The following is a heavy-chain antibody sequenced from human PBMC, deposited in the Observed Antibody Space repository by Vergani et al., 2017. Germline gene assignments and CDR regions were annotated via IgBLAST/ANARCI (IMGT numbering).Heavy chain of an antibody. CDR2: IYPGDSEV. D-gene: IGHD3-10*01. J-gene: IGHJ3*01. CDR1: GYIFSNFW. CDR3: ASGGHGSENGGALQL. Sequence: EVMLVQSGSETKKPRESLKISCQAFGYIFSNFWIGWVRQRPGRGLEWMGIIYPGDSEVKSNPTFRGQVIFSVDTSVNTAYLQWRSLQASDTATYFCASGGHGSENGGALQLWGQGTNITVSS. V-gene: IGHV5-51*01.